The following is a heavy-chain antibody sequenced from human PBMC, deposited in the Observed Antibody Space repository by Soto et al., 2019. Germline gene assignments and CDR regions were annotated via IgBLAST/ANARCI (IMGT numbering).Heavy chain of an antibody. CDR1: GDSVSSNSAA. CDR3: AREVTSGYSSSWFNYFDY. J-gene: IGHJ4*02. CDR2: TYYRSKWYN. V-gene: IGHV6-1*01. Sequence: SQTLSLTCAISGDSVSSNSAAWNWIRQSPSRGLEWLGRTYYRSKWYNDYAVSVKSRITINPDTSKNQFSLQLNSVTPEDTAVYYCAREVTSGYSSSWFNYFDYWGQGTLVTVSS. D-gene: IGHD6-13*01.